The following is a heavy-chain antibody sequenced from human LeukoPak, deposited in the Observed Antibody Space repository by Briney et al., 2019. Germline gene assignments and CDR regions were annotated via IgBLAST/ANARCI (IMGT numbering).Heavy chain of an antibody. D-gene: IGHD4-17*01. CDR3: ARGDYGDYVFAFDI. CDR1: GFTVSSNY. Sequence: GGSLRLSCAASGFTVSSNYMSWVRQAPGKGLEWVSVIYSGGSTYYADSVKGRFTISRDNSKNTLYLQMNSLRAEDTAVYYCARGDYGDYVFAFDIWGQGTMVTVSS. J-gene: IGHJ3*02. V-gene: IGHV3-66*01. CDR2: IYSGGST.